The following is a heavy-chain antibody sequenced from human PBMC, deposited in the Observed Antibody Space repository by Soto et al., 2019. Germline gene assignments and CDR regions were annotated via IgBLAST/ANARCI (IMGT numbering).Heavy chain of an antibody. CDR1: GFTFSTYA. CDR2: ISGSGGSA. J-gene: IGHJ4*02. D-gene: IGHD4-17*01. Sequence: EVQLLESGGGLVQPGGSLRLSCAASGFTFSTYAMSWVRQAPGKGLDRVSEISGSGGSADYADPVKGRFTISRDNSKNTLFLQMNSLRAEDTAVYYCAKARFMTTMTTLPYYYFDHWGQGSLVTVSS. CDR3: AKARFMTTMTTLPYYYFDH. V-gene: IGHV3-23*01.